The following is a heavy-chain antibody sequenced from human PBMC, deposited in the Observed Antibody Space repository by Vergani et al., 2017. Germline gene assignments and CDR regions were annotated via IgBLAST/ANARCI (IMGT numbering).Heavy chain of an antibody. Sequence: QAQLGQSDSEVKKPGDSVTLSCKTSGYTFVNLPITWVRQAPGQGLEWMGWISPYNHKTLYSRKVEGRVTMTSDTSSSTVFLELRRLTSDDTAIYCCASPQMATNDFDLWGRGTLVTVSS. CDR2: ISPYNHKT. J-gene: IGHJ4*01. V-gene: IGHV1-18*04. D-gene: IGHD5-24*01. CDR1: GYTFVNLP. CDR3: ASPQMATNDFDL.